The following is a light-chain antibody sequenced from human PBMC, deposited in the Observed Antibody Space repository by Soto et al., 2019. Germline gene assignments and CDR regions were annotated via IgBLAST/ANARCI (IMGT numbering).Light chain of an antibody. J-gene: IGKJ1*01. Sequence: EVVMTQSPATLSVSPVEIAKLSCRASQSVSSNLAWYQQKPGQAPRLLIYGASTRATGIPARFSGSGSGTDFTLTISRLEPEDFAVYYCQQYGSSGTFGQGTKVDIK. CDR3: QQYGSSGT. V-gene: IGKV3-15*01. CDR1: QSVSSN. CDR2: GAS.